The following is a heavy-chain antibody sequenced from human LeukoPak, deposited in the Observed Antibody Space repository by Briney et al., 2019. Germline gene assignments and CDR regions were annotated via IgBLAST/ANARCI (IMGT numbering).Heavy chain of an antibody. J-gene: IGHJ4*02. D-gene: IGHD2-2*01. CDR3: ASLGYCSSTSCYHFDY. CDR1: GGSISSSNW. Sequence: SGTLSLTCAVSGGSISSSNWWSWVRQPPGKGLEWIGEIYHSGSTNYNPSLKSRVTISVDKSKNQFSLKLSSVTAAATAVYYCASLGYCSSTSCYHFDYWGQGTLVTVSS. V-gene: IGHV4-4*02. CDR2: IYHSGST.